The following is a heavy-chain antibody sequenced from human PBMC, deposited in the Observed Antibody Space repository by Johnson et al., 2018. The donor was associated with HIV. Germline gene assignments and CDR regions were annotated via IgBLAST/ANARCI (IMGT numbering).Heavy chain of an antibody. V-gene: IGHV3-66*01. CDR2: IYSGGST. CDR3: ARADWNHGGAVDI. D-gene: IGHD1-1*01. J-gene: IGHJ3*02. CDR1: GFTFSDYY. Sequence: VQLVESGGGLVKPGGSLRLSCAASGFTFSDYYMSWVRQAPGKGLEWVSVIYSGGSTYYADSVKGRFTISRDNSKNTLYLQMNSLRAEDTAVYYCARADWNHGGAVDIWGQGTMVTVSS.